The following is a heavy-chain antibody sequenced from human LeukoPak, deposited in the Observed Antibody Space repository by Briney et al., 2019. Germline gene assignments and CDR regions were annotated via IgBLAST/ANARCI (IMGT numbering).Heavy chain of an antibody. CDR2: IYSGGST. CDR1: GFTVSSNY. J-gene: IGHJ4*02. V-gene: IGHV3-53*04. D-gene: IGHD1-26*01. CDR3: ASRMGATRGH. Sequence: QTGGSLRLSCAASGFTVSSNYMSWVRQAPGKGLEWVSVIYSGGSTYYADSVKGRFTISRHNSKNTLYLQMNSLRAEDTAVYYCASRMGATRGHWGQGTLVTVSS.